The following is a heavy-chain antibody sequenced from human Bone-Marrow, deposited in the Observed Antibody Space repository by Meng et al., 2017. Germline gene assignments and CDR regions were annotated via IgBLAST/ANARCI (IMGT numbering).Heavy chain of an antibody. D-gene: IGHD3-10*01. CDR3: ARDRKGNYFDY. J-gene: IGHJ4*02. Sequence: GESLKISCAASGFTFSSYAMSWVRQAPGKGLEWVSAISGSGGSTYYADSVKGRFTISRDNSKNTLYLQMNSLRAEDTAVYYCARDRKGNYFDYWGQGTLVTVSS. CDR2: ISGSGGST. V-gene: IGHV3-23*01. CDR1: GFTFSSYA.